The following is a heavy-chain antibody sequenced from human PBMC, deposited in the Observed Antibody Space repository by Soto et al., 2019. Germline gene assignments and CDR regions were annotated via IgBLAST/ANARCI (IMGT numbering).Heavy chain of an antibody. Sequence: ASAKVSCTASRYTFTSYGISWVRQAPGQGLEWMGWISAYNGNTNYAQKLQGRVTMTTDTSTSTAYMELRSLRSDDTAVYYCARDGTTVTTSFEFNYWGQGTLVTVSS. J-gene: IGHJ4*02. V-gene: IGHV1-18*01. CDR1: RYTFTSYG. CDR2: ISAYNGNT. CDR3: ARDGTTVTTSFEFNY. D-gene: IGHD4-17*01.